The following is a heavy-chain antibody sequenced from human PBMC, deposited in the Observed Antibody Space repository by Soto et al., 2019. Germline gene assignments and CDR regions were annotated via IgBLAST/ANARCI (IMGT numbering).Heavy chain of an antibody. D-gene: IGHD1-26*01. CDR3: AREGGATTKGNYYYGMAV. CDR2: INTNTGNP. Sequence: EASVKVSCKASGGTFSSYAISWVRQAPGQGLEWMGWINTNTGNPTYAQGFTGRFVFSLDTSVSTAYLQICSLKAEDTAVYYCAREGGATTKGNYYYGMAVWGQGPTFTASS. CDR1: GGTFSSYA. V-gene: IGHV7-4-1*01. J-gene: IGHJ6*02.